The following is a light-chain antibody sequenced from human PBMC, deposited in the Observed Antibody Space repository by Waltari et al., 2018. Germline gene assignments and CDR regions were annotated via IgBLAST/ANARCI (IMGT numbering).Light chain of an antibody. CDR1: SSYVGAYDY. CDR3: ASYAGGDTPYV. Sequence: QSALSPPPSASGSPGQSVNIPCTGSSSYVGAYDYVSWYQQRPGKAPKVLIYEVNKLPSGLPHRFSASKSGATASLTVSWLQAEDEADYYCASYAGGDTPYVFGTGTTVTV. CDR2: EVN. J-gene: IGLJ1*01. V-gene: IGLV2-8*01.